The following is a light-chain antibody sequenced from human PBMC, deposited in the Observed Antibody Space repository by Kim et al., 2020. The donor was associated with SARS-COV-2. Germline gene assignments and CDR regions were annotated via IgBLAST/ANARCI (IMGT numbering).Light chain of an antibody. J-gene: IGKJ1*01. CDR2: GTS. Sequence: SPGERATLSCRASRSVSSNLAWYQHKPGQAPRLLIYGTSTRATGIPARFSGSGSGTDFTLTISSVQSEDFAVYYCQQYNNWPPWTFGQGTKVDIK. CDR3: QQYNNWPPWT. V-gene: IGKV3-15*01. CDR1: RSVSSN.